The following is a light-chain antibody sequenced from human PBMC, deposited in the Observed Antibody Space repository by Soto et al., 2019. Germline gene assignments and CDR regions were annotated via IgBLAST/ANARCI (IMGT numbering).Light chain of an antibody. CDR3: QKYNSDPLT. V-gene: IGKV1-27*01. Sequence: DIHMTQSPSSLSASVGDRFTITCGASQSISRYLNWYQQKPGKVPKLLIYAASTLQSGVPSRFSGSGSGTDFTLTISSLQPEDVATYYCQKYNSDPLTFGQGTRLEIK. CDR2: AAS. CDR1: QSISRY. J-gene: IGKJ5*01.